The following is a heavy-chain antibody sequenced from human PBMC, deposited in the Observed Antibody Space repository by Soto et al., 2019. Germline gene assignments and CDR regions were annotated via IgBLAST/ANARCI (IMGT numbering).Heavy chain of an antibody. J-gene: IGHJ4*02. D-gene: IGHD5-12*01. CDR1: VFTFSSYE. Sequence: PVGSLRLSCASSVFTFSSYEMNCVRHTPGKGLEWVSYSSSSGETTHYADSVKGRFTISRDNAKNSLYLQMNSLRVEDTAVYYCARGSRGSDKFYFEYLGQGTLVSVSS. CDR3: ARGSRGSDKFYFEY. V-gene: IGHV3-48*03. CDR2: SSSSGETT.